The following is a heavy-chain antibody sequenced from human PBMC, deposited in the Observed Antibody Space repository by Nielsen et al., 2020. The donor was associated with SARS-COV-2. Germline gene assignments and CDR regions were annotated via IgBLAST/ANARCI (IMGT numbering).Heavy chain of an antibody. CDR1: GFPFSDYH. CDR3: ARDGVAAAGTVDYYYGVDV. D-gene: IGHD6-13*01. J-gene: IGHJ6*02. CDR2: ISSSRTYR. Sequence: SLKISCAASGFPFSDYHMSWIRQAPGKGLEWISYISSSRTYRRYADSVRGRFTISRDNAKNSLYLQMNSLRAEDTAVYYCARDGVAAAGTVDYYYGVDVWGQGTTVTVSS. V-gene: IGHV3-11*05.